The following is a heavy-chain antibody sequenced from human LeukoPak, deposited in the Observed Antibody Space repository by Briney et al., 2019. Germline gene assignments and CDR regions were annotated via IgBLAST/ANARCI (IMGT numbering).Heavy chain of an antibody. J-gene: IGHJ5*02. Sequence: PSETLSLTCTVSGGSISSSSYYWGWIRQPPWKGLEWIGSIYYSGSTYYNPSLKSRVTISVDTSKNQFSVKLTSVTAADTAMYYCASLGTLRSWGQGTLVTVSS. CDR2: IYYSGST. CDR1: GGSISSSSYY. V-gene: IGHV4-39*01. CDR3: ASLGTLRS. D-gene: IGHD7-27*01.